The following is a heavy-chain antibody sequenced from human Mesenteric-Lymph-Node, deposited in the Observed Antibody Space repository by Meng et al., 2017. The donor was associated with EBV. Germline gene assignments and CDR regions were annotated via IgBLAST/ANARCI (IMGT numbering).Heavy chain of an antibody. J-gene: IGHJ4*02. CDR2: MNPNSGNT. V-gene: IGHV1-8*01. CDR1: GYTFINYD. Sequence: QVQLVQSGAEVKKPGAPVKVSCKASGYTFINYDINWVRQAPGRGLEWMGWMNPNSGNTAYAQKFQGRVSMTRSTSITTAYMELTGLRSDDTAVYYCVRAFYSGNSDFWGQGTLVTVSS. D-gene: IGHD4-23*01. CDR3: VRAFYSGNSDF.